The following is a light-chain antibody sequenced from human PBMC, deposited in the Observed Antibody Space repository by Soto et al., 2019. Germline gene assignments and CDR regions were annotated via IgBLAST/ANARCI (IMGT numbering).Light chain of an antibody. CDR2: AAS. V-gene: IGKV1-9*01. CDR3: QQLNSFPT. CDR1: QGIGSY. J-gene: IGKJ4*01. Sequence: DIQLTQSPPFLSASVGDRVTITCRANQGIGSYLAWYQQKPGKAPNLLIYAASTLQSGVPSRFSGSGSWTEFTLTISSLQPEDFATYYCQQLNSFPTFGGGTKVEIK.